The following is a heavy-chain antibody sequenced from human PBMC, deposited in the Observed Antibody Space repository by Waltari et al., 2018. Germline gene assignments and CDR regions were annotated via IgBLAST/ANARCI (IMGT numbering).Heavy chain of an antibody. CDR3: VREDGVDHGSGSSFDC. CDR1: GFTVSSYG. J-gene: IGHJ4*02. CDR2: IGIGYDGSNK. Sequence: QVQLVESGGGVVQPGRSLRVSCAASGFTVSSYGMHWVRQAPGKGWGGGAAIGIGYDGSNKYYGDSVKGRFTISRDRSKNTLYLQMDSLRVEDTAVYYCVREDGVDHGSGSSFDCWGQGTLVTVSA. D-gene: IGHD3-10*01. V-gene: IGHV3-33*01.